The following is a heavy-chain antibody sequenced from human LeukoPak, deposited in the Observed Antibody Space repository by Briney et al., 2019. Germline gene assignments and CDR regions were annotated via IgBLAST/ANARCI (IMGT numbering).Heavy chain of an antibody. CDR3: ARVRGSSYFDY. D-gene: IGHD6-6*01. CDR1: GFTFSSYW. CDR2: IKQDGSEK. J-gene: IGHJ4*02. Sequence: GGSLRLSCAASGFTFSSYWMSWVRQAPGEGLKWVANIKQDGSEKDYVDSVKGRFTISRDNAKNSLYLQMNSLRAEDTAVYYCARVRGSSYFDYWGQGTLVTVSS. V-gene: IGHV3-7*01.